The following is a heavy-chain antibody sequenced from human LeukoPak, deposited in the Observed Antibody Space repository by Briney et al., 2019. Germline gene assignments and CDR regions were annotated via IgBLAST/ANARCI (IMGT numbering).Heavy chain of an antibody. Sequence: GGSLRLPCAASGFTFSSYSMNWVRQAPGKGLELASSISSSSSYIYYADSVKGRFTISRDNAKNSLYLQMNSLRAEDTAVYYCARSFYGDYIDYWGQGTLVTVSS. D-gene: IGHD4-17*01. CDR1: GFTFSSYS. CDR2: ISSSSSYI. CDR3: ARSFYGDYIDY. V-gene: IGHV3-21*01. J-gene: IGHJ4*02.